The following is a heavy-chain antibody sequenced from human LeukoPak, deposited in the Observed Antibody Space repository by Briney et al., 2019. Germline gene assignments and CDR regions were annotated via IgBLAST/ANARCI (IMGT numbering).Heavy chain of an antibody. CDR3: ARDNGLGAYYDFWKTDAFDI. D-gene: IGHD3-3*01. Sequence: GGSLRLSCAASGFTVSSNYMSWVRQAPGQGLEWVANIKQDGSEKYYVDSVKGRFTISRDNAKNSLYLQMNSLRAEDTAVYYCARDNGLGAYYDFWKTDAFDIWGQGTMVTVSS. CDR2: IKQDGSEK. J-gene: IGHJ3*02. V-gene: IGHV3-7*01. CDR1: GFTVSSNY.